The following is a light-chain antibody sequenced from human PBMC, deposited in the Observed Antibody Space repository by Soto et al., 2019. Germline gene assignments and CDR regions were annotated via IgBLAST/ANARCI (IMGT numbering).Light chain of an antibody. CDR3: QSYDSSLSGFYV. CDR1: SSNIGAGYD. V-gene: IGLV1-40*01. J-gene: IGLJ1*01. Sequence: QSALTQPPSVSGAPGQRVTISCTGSSSNIGAGYDVHWYQQLPGTAPKLLIYGNSNRPSWVPDRFSGSKSGTSASLAITGLQAEDEADYYCQSYDSSLSGFYVFGTGTKLTVL. CDR2: GNS.